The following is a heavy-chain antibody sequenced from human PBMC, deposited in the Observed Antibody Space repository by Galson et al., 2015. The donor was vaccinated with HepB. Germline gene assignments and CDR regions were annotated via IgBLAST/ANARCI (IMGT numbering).Heavy chain of an antibody. V-gene: IGHV5-51*03. CDR1: GYSFTSYW. CDR3: ARPYYYDSSGYYYGGTGD. CDR2: IYPGDSDT. Sequence: QSGAEVKKPGESLKISCKGSGYSFTSYWIGWVRQMPGKGLEWMGIIYPGDSDTRYSPSFQGQVTISADKSISTAYLQWSSLKASDTAMYYCARPYYYDSSGYYYGGTGDWGQGTLVTVSS. J-gene: IGHJ4*02. D-gene: IGHD3-22*01.